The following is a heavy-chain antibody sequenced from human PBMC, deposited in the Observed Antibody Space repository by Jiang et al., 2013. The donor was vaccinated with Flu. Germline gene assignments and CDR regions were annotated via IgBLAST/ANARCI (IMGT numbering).Heavy chain of an antibody. CDR2: ISGYNGNT. CDR3: ARVSGGAPVYYFDY. Sequence: GVSWVRQAPGQGLEWMGWISGYNGNTNYAQKVQGRVTMTTDSSTNTVYLELSSLRSDDTAVYYCARVSGGAPVYYFDYWGQGALVTVSS. CDR1: G. D-gene: IGHD2-8*02. J-gene: IGHJ4*02. V-gene: IGHV1-18*01.